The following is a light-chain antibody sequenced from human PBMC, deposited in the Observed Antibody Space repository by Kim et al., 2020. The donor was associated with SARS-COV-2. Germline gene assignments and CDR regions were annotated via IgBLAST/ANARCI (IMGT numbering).Light chain of an antibody. CDR2: QDS. J-gene: IGLJ3*02. CDR1: KLGDKY. V-gene: IGLV3-1*01. Sequence: SVSPGQTASITCSGDKLGDKYACWYQQKPGQSPVLVIYQDSKRPSGIPERFPGSNSGNTATLTISGTQAMDEADYYCQAWDSSLRVFGGGTQLTVL. CDR3: QAWDSSLRV.